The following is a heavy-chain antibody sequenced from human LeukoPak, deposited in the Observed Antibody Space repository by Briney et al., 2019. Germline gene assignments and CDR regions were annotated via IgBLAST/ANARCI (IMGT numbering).Heavy chain of an antibody. Sequence: SETLSLTCTVSGGSISSSSYYWGWIRQPPGKGLEWIGSIYYSGSTYYNPSLKSRVTISVDTSKNQFSLNLSSVTAADTAVYYCARLYYDSSGYYQICYFDYWGQGTLITVSS. CDR3: ARLYYDSSGYYQICYFDY. J-gene: IGHJ4*02. CDR1: GGSISSSSYY. CDR2: IYYSGST. V-gene: IGHV4-39*01. D-gene: IGHD3-22*01.